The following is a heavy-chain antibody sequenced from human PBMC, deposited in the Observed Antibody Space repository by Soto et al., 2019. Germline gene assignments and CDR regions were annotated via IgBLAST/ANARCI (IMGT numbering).Heavy chain of an antibody. V-gene: IGHV4-59*01. J-gene: IGHJ4*02. D-gene: IGHD2-15*01. CDR3: ARFERCSGDICYYLDY. Sequence: SETLSLTCTVSGDSISGSSWSWIRQPPGKGLERIAYMYFSGSTNYNPSLKSRVTISVDTSNNQFSLKLSSVTAADTVVYYCARFERCSGDICYYLDYWGQGTLVTVSS. CDR1: GDSISGSS. CDR2: MYFSGST.